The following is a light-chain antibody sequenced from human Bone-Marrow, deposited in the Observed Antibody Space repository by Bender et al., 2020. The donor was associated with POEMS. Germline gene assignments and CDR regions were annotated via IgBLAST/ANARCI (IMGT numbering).Light chain of an antibody. J-gene: IGLJ3*02. CDR2: KDS. Sequence: SYKLTQPPSVSLFPGQTARITCSGDTLSRRFVYWYQQKSGQAPRLIMKKDSERPSGIPERFSGSGSGATVMLTISGVQAEDEADYFCQSADTTGTYWMFGGGTKLTVL. CDR1: TLSRRF. CDR3: QSADTTGTYWM. V-gene: IGLV3-25*03.